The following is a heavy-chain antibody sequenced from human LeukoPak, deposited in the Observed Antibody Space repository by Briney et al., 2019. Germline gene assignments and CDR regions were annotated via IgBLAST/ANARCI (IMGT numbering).Heavy chain of an antibody. Sequence: ASVKVSCKASGGTFSSYAISWVRQAPGQGLEWMGGIIPIFGTANYAQKFQGRVTSTADESTSTAYMELSSLRSEDTAVYYCASPYSGIYYGEDPFDYWGQGTLVTVSS. CDR2: IIPIFGTA. CDR1: GGTFSSYA. J-gene: IGHJ4*02. V-gene: IGHV1-69*13. CDR3: ASPYSGIYYGEDPFDY. D-gene: IGHD1-26*01.